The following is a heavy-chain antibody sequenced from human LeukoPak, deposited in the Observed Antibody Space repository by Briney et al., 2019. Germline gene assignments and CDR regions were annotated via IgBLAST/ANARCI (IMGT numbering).Heavy chain of an antibody. CDR2: ISSSSSYI. CDR3: ATSDGLWSEMDS. V-gene: IGHV3-21*01. Sequence: PGGSLRLSCAVSGFTFSSSSMNWVRQAPGKGLEWVSSISSSSSYIYYADSVKGRFTISRDNAKNSLYLQMDSLRADDTAVYYCATSDGLWSEMDSWGQGTLVT. CDR1: GFTFSSSS. D-gene: IGHD3-3*01. J-gene: IGHJ4*02.